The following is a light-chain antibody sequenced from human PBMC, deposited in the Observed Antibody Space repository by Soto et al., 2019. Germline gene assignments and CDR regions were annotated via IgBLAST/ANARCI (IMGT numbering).Light chain of an antibody. J-gene: IGKJ3*01. CDR3: QKYISAPYT. CDR1: QDIRNS. Sequence: DIQMTQSPSSLSASIGDRVTITCRASQDIRNSLAWYQHRPGKIPNLLIYAASTLKSGVPSRFSGRGSGTDFTLTISSLQPEDVATYYCQKYISAPYTFGPGTKVDIK. V-gene: IGKV1-27*01. CDR2: AAS.